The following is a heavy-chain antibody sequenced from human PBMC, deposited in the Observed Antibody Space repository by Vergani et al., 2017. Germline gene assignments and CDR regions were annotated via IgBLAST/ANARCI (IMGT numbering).Heavy chain of an antibody. J-gene: IGHJ4*02. V-gene: IGHV3-30-3*01. CDR1: GFTFSSYA. Sequence: QVQLVESGGGVVQPGRSLRLSCAASGFTFSSYAMHWVRQAPGKGLEWVAVISYDGSNKYYADSVKGRFTISRDNSKNTLYLQMNSLRAEDTAVYYCARDLSYDYVWGSKDYWGQGTLDTVSS. CDR3: ARDLSYDYVWGSKDY. D-gene: IGHD3-16*01. CDR2: ISYDGSNK.